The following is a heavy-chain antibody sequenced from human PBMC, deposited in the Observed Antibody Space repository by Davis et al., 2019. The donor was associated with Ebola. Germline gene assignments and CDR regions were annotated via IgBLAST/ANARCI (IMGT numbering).Heavy chain of an antibody. J-gene: IGHJ3*02. Sequence: PGGSLRLSCAASGFAFSSYAMSWVRQAPGKGLEWVSAISGSGGSTYYADSVKGRFTISRVNSKNTLYLQMNSLRAEDTAIYYCAKDKNYDFWSGYPHDAFDIWGQGTMVTVSS. CDR1: GFAFSSYA. CDR2: ISGSGGST. V-gene: IGHV3-23*01. D-gene: IGHD3-3*01. CDR3: AKDKNYDFWSGYPHDAFDI.